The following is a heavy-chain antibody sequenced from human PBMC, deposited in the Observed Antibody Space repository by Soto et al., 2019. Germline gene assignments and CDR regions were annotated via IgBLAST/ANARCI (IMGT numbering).Heavy chain of an antibody. V-gene: IGHV4-34*01. J-gene: IGHJ6*02. CDR3: ARVWFGELAAYYYYGMDV. Sequence: SETLSLTCAVYGGSFSGYYWSWIRQPPGKGLEWIGEINHSGSTNYNPSLKSRVTISVDTSKNQFSLKLSSVTAADTAVYYCARVWFGELAAYYYYGMDVWGQGTTVIVSS. CDR1: GGSFSGYY. CDR2: INHSGST. D-gene: IGHD3-10*01.